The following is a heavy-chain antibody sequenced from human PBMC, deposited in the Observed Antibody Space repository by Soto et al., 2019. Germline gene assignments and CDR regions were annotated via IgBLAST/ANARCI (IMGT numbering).Heavy chain of an antibody. CDR1: GSQLSSGYD. Sequence: SRTLDIPRGIPGSQLSSGYDGGWIPRPPGKGLEWIGSMSYNGRTYSNPSLKSRVTMSVDTSNKPFSLTVNSVTAADTAVYFCARHRCSGGSCRPRTWFDPWGRGALVTLSP. J-gene: IGHJ5*02. V-gene: IGHV4-38-2*01. CDR2: MSYNGRT. D-gene: IGHD2-15*01. CDR3: ARHRCSGGSCRPRTWFDP.